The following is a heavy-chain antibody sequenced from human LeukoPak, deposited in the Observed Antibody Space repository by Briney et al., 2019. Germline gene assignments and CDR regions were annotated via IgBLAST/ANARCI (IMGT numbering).Heavy chain of an antibody. D-gene: IGHD4-17*01. CDR2: ISYDASTK. CDR3: AKESGIRSYGAYFPH. J-gene: IGHJ1*01. Sequence: GGSLRLSCAASGFTFNVYGIHWVRQAPGKGLEWVAVISYDASTKYYADSVKGRFTISRDNSKSTLYLQMSSLKAEDTAVYYCAKESGIRSYGAYFPHWGQGTLVTVSS. V-gene: IGHV3-30*18. CDR1: GFTFNVYG.